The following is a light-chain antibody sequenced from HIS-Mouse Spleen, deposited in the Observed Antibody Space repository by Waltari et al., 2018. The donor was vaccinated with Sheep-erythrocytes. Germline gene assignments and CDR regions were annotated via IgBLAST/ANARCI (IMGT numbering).Light chain of an antibody. CDR1: QGISSA. V-gene: IGKV1D-13*01. Sequence: AIQLTQSPSSLSASVGDRVTITCRASQGISSALAWYQQKPGKAPKLLIYDASSLESGVPSRFSGSGSATDFTLTISSLQPEDFATYNCQQFNNYPRTFGQGTKVEIK. J-gene: IGKJ1*01. CDR2: DAS. CDR3: QQFNNYPRT.